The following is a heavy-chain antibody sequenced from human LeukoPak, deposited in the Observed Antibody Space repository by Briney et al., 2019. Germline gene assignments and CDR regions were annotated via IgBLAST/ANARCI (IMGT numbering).Heavy chain of an antibody. CDR2: ISSTSSTI. Sequence: GGSLRLSCAASGFTFTTYWMSWVRQLPGKGLEWVSYISSTSSTIYYADSVKGRFTISRDNAKNSLYLQMNSLRAEDTAVYYCARAHPGDYSDFQFDYWGQGTLVTVSS. D-gene: IGHD4-11*01. V-gene: IGHV3-48*01. CDR3: ARAHPGDYSDFQFDY. J-gene: IGHJ4*02. CDR1: GFTFTTYW.